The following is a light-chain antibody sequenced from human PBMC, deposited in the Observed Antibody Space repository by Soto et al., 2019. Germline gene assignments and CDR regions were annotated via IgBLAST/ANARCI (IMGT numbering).Light chain of an antibody. CDR3: QQYGSSGT. CDR2: GAS. V-gene: IGKV3-20*01. CDR1: QSVSNNY. Sequence: EIVLTQSPGTLSLSPGERATLSCSASQSVSNNYLAWYEQKPGQAPRLLIYGASNRATGIPDRFSGSGSGTDFTLTISRLAPEDFAVYYCQQYGSSGTFGQGTKVDIK. J-gene: IGKJ1*01.